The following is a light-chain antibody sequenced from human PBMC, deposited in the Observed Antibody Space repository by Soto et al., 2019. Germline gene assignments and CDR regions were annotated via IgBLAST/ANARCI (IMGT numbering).Light chain of an antibody. J-gene: IGKJ1*01. CDR3: QHYNSYSEA. CDR1: QTISSW. CDR2: KAS. V-gene: IGKV1-5*03. Sequence: DIQMTQSPSTLSVSVIGIVTITLLASQTISSWLAWYQRKPGKAPKLLIYKASTLKSGVPSRFSGSGSGTEFTLTISSLQPDDFATYYCQHYNSYSEAFGQGTKVDIK.